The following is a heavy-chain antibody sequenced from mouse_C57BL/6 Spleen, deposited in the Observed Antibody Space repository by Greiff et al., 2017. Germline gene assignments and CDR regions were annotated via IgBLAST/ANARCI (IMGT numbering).Heavy chain of an antibody. V-gene: IGHV1-54*01. J-gene: IGHJ2*01. Sequence: VQLQQSGAELVRPGTSVKVSCKASGYAFTNYLIEWVKQRPGQGLEWIGVINPGSGGTNYNEKFKGKATLTADKSSSTAYMQLSRLTSEDSAVYFGARSGDYDGYYFDYWGQGTTLTVSS. CDR2: INPGSGGT. CDR1: GYAFTNYL. D-gene: IGHD2-4*01. CDR3: ARSGDYDGYYFDY.